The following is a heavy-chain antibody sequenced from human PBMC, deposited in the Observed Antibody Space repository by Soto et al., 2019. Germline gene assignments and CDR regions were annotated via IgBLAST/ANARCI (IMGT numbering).Heavy chain of an antibody. D-gene: IGHD3-10*01. CDR1: GGSISSYY. V-gene: IGHV4-59*08. Sequence: SETLSLTCTVSGGSISSYYWSWIRQPPGKGLEWIGYIYYSGSTNYNPSLKSRVTISVDTSKNQFSLKLSSVTAADTAVYYCARHGSGSYYIGAFDIWGQGTMVTVSS. J-gene: IGHJ3*02. CDR2: IYYSGST. CDR3: ARHGSGSYYIGAFDI.